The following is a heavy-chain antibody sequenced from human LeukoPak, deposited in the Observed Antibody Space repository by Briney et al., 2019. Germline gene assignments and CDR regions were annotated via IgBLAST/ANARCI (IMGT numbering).Heavy chain of an antibody. D-gene: IGHD3-22*01. Sequence: PGGSLRLSCVASGFTVRSNYMNWVRQAPGKGLEWVSAITATSSSTYDADSVQGRFTISRDNAKNSLYLQMNSLRAEDTAVYYCAKDRYYDSSGPFDYWGQGTLVTVSS. J-gene: IGHJ4*02. CDR2: ITATSSST. V-gene: IGHV3-21*01. CDR1: GFTVRSNY. CDR3: AKDRYYDSSGPFDY.